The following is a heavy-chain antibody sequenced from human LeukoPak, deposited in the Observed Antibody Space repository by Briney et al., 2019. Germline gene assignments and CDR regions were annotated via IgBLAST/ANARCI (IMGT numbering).Heavy chain of an antibody. V-gene: IGHV1-2*02. CDR3: ARYYIEGRCFDY. CDR1: GYTFSGYH. Sequence: ASVKVSCKTSGYTFSGYHLNWVRQAPGQGLEWMGWINANSGETNYAQKFQGRVTMTRDTSISTAYMELSRLRSDDTAMYYCARYYIEGRCFDYWGQGTLVTVSS. CDR2: INANSGET. D-gene: IGHD3-10*01. J-gene: IGHJ4*02.